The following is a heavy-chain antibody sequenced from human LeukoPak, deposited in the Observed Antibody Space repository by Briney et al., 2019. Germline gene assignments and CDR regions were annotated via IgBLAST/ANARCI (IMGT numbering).Heavy chain of an antibody. D-gene: IGHD3-10*01. CDR3: ARDFKNVLLWFGEPNNWFDP. CDR2: IIPIFGTA. Sequence: GASVKVSCKASGGTFSSYAISWVRQAPGQGLELMGRIIPIFGTANYAQKFQGRVTITADKSTSTAYMELSSLRSEDTAVYYCARDFKNVLLWFGEPNNWFDPWGQGILVIVSS. J-gene: IGHJ5*02. V-gene: IGHV1-69*06. CDR1: GGTFSSYA.